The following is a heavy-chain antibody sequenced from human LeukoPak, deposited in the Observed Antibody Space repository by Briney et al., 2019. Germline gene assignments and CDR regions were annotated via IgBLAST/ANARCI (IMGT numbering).Heavy chain of an antibody. CDR1: GGSISSSSYY. Sequence: PSETLSLTCTVSGGSISSSSYYWGWIRQPPGKGLEWIGNIYYRGTADNNPSLKSRVTISVDTSKNHFSLKLSSVTAADTAVYYCASMWTGYFDFDYWGQGTQVTVSS. CDR2: IYYRGTA. D-gene: IGHD3/OR15-3a*01. V-gene: IGHV4-39*02. J-gene: IGHJ4*02. CDR3: ASMWTGYFDFDY.